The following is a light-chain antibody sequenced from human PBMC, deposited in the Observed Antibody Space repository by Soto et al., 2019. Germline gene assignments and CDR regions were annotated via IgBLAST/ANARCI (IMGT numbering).Light chain of an antibody. Sequence: QSALTQPASVSGSPGRSIAISCTGTSSDIGSYHYVSWYQHHPGKAPKLIIYEVSNRPSGVSDRFSGSKSGNTASLTISGLQAEDEADYYCSSYASSSTLVFGGGTKLTVL. CDR2: EVS. V-gene: IGLV2-14*01. J-gene: IGLJ2*01. CDR1: SSDIGSYHY. CDR3: SSYASSSTLV.